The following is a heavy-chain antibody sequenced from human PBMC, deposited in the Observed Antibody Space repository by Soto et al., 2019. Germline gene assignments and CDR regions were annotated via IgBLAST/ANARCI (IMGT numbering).Heavy chain of an antibody. Sequence: TLSLTCSVSVGSISSGGYSWIWIRHPPGKGLEWIGYIYHSGSTYYNPSLKSRVTISVDRSKNQFSLKLSSVTAADTAVYYCASRLEMATDGDAFDIWGQGTMVTVSS. J-gene: IGHJ3*02. V-gene: IGHV4-30-2*01. CDR3: ASRLEMATDGDAFDI. CDR2: IYHSGST. CDR1: VGSISSGGYS. D-gene: IGHD5-12*01.